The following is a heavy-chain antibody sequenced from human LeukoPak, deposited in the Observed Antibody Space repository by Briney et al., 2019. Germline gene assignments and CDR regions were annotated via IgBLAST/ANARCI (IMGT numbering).Heavy chain of an antibody. Sequence: GESLKVSCKASGYTFTNYGITWVRQAPGPGLEWMGWINANNGDTKSAQSLQGRVTMTRDTSTSTAYMELWSLRPDDTAVYYCARGPIAAAGDSWGQGTLVTVSS. J-gene: IGHJ4*02. CDR1: GYTFTNYG. CDR2: INANNGDT. D-gene: IGHD6-13*01. CDR3: ARGPIAAAGDS. V-gene: IGHV1-18*01.